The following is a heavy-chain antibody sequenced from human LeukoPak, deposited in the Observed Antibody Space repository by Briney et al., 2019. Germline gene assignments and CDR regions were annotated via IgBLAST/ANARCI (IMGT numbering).Heavy chain of an antibody. CDR1: GFTFSSYS. J-gene: IGHJ4*02. CDR2: ISSSSSYI. CDR3: ARDHFGVVIQDEYFDY. V-gene: IGHV3-21*01. Sequence: PGGSLRLSCAASGFTFSSYSMNWVRQAPGKGLEWVSSISSSSSYIYYADSVKGRFTISRDNAKNSLYLQMNSLRAEDTAVYYCARDHFGVVIQDEYFDYWGQGTLVTVSS. D-gene: IGHD3-3*01.